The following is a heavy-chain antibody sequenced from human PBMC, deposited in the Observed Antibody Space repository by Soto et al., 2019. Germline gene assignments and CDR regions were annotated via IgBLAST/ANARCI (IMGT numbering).Heavy chain of an antibody. J-gene: IGHJ4*02. V-gene: IGHV4-31*03. CDR3: ARAYYSSSLQVKARKYYFDY. D-gene: IGHD6-13*01. CDR2: IYYSGST. CDR1: GGSISSGGYY. Sequence: SETLSLTCTVSGGSISSGGYYWSWIRQHPGKGLEWIGYIYYSGSTYYNPSLKSRVTISVDTSKNQFSLKLSSVTAADTAVYYCARAYYSSSLQVKARKYYFDYWGQGTLVTVSS.